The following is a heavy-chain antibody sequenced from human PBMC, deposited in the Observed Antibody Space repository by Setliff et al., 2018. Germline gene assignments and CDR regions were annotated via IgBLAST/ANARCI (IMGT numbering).Heavy chain of an antibody. J-gene: IGHJ4*02. D-gene: IGHD4-4*01. Sequence: LRLSCVASGFTFSKYAMTWVRQAPGRGLEWVSSINENDRKTHYADSVKGRFTISRDDSKNTLFLQMNSLRAEDTAVYYCARQYLAGGWGQGTLVTVSS. CDR2: INENDRKT. V-gene: IGHV3-23*01. CDR1: GFTFSKYA. CDR3: ARQYLAGG.